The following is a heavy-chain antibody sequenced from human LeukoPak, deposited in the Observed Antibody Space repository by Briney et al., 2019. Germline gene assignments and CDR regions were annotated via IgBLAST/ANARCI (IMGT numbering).Heavy chain of an antibody. Sequence: GGSLRLSCAASGFTFSSYGMSWVRQAPGKGLEWVSTISDSGGNTYYADSVKGRFTISRDNAKNSLYLQMNSLRAEDTAVYYCARGGSSYDYWGQGTLVTVSS. J-gene: IGHJ4*02. CDR2: ISDSGGNT. CDR1: GFTFSSYG. CDR3: ARGGSSYDY. V-gene: IGHV3-23*01. D-gene: IGHD6-6*01.